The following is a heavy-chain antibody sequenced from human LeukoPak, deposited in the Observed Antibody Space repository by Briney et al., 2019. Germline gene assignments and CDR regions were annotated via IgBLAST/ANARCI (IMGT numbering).Heavy chain of an antibody. CDR3: ARVLRSTIVVVPAEHAFDI. CDR2: ISAYNGNT. CDR1: GYTFTSYG. J-gene: IGHJ3*02. V-gene: IGHV1-18*01. D-gene: IGHD2-2*01. Sequence: ASVKVSCKASGYTFTSYGISWVRQAPGQGLEWMGWISAYNGNTNYAQKLQGRVTMTTDTSTSTAYMELRSLRSDDTAVYYCARVLRSTIVVVPAEHAFDIWGQGTMVTVSS.